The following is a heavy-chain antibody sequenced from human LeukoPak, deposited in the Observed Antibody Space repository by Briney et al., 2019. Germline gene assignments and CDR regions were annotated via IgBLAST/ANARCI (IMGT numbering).Heavy chain of an antibody. D-gene: IGHD3-10*01. CDR3: ARDPGQYGSGARGGFDI. CDR2: IYSSGST. V-gene: IGHV4-4*07. Sequence: SETLSLTCTVSGGSMRSYYWSWIRQPARKGLEWIGRIYSSGSTNHSPSLKSRVTMSVATSKNQFSLKLRSVTAADTAVYCARDPGQYGSGARGGFDIWVQGTMVSVSS. CDR1: GGSMRSYY. J-gene: IGHJ3*02.